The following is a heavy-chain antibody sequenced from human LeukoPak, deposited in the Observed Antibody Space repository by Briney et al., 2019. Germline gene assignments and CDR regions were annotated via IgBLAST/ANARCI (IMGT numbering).Heavy chain of an antibody. Sequence: GGSLRISCAASGFTLSSKYMTWVRQAPDRGLEWVSIIFGSGTTYYADSVKGRFIISRDNSKNMVYLQMNSLRVDDAAVYYCARLDIGETYAFDIWGQGTLVTVSS. J-gene: IGHJ3*02. D-gene: IGHD3-9*01. CDR1: GFTLSSKY. V-gene: IGHV3-53*01. CDR3: ARLDIGETYAFDI. CDR2: IFGSGTT.